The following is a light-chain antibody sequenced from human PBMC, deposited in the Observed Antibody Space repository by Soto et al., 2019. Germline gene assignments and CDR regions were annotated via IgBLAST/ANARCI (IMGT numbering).Light chain of an antibody. CDR1: QDISNY. J-gene: IGKJ5*01. CDR2: RAS. V-gene: IGKV1-33*01. CDR3: QQYNNIAMS. Sequence: QMTQSPSSLSASLGDSVTITCQASQDISNYLNWYQQKPGKAPKLLISRASNLEGGVPSRFSGGGSGTHFTFTINSLQPEDFATYYCQQYNNIAMSFGQGIRLEIK.